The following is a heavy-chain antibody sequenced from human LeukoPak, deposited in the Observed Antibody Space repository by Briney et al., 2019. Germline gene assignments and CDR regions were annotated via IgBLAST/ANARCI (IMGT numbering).Heavy chain of an antibody. CDR1: GFTFSSYA. CDR3: ARDKPYFDY. CDR2: ISYDGSNK. V-gene: IGHV3-30-3*01. J-gene: IGHJ4*02. Sequence: GGSLRLSCAASGFTFSSYAMHWVRQAPGKGLEWVAVISYDGSNKYYADSVKGRFTISRDNSKNTLYLQMNSLRAEDTAAYYCARDKPYFDYWGQGTLVTVSS.